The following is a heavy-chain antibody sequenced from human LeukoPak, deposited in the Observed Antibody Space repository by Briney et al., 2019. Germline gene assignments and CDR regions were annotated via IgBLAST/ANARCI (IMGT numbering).Heavy chain of an antibody. D-gene: IGHD7-27*01. J-gene: IGHJ4*02. V-gene: IGHV3-21*01. CDR3: ARDRKLGIYFDY. CDR2: ISSSSSYI. CDR1: RFTFSSYS. Sequence: AGGSLRLSCAASRFTFSSYSMNWVRQAPGKGLEWVSSISSSSSYIYYADSVKGRFTISRDNAKNSLCLQMNSLRAEDTAVYYCARDRKLGIYFDYWGQGTLVTVSS.